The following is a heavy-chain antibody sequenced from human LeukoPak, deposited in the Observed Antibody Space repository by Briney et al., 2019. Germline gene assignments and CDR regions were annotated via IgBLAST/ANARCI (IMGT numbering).Heavy chain of an antibody. V-gene: IGHV3-30*02. D-gene: IGHD6-19*01. CDR1: GFTFSSYG. Sequence: GGSLRLSCAASGFTFSSYGMHWVRQAPGKGLEWVAFIRYDGSNKYYADSVKGRFTISRDNSKNTLYLQMNSLRAEDTAVYYCANTKYSSGWYFEYLRQGTLVTVSS. CDR2: IRYDGSNK. J-gene: IGHJ4*02. CDR3: ANTKYSSGWYFEY.